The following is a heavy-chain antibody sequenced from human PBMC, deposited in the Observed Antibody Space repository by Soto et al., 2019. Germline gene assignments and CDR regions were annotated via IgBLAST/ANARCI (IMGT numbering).Heavy chain of an antibody. CDR1: GGTFSSYT. CDR3: ARGPRISFGVVIKHYYYMDV. V-gene: IGHV1-69*02. CDR2: IIPILGIA. Sequence: ASVNVSCKASGGTFSSYTISWVRQAPGQGLEWMGRIIPILGIANYAQKFQGRVTITADKSTSTAYMELSSLRSEDTAVYYCARGPRISFGVVIKHYYYMDVWGKGTTVTVSS. J-gene: IGHJ6*03. D-gene: IGHD3-3*01.